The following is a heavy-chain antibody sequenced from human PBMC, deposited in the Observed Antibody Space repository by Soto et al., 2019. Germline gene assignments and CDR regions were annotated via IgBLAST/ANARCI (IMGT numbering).Heavy chain of an antibody. V-gene: IGHV4-59*01. CDR1: GGSISSYY. J-gene: IGHJ6*03. CDR3: ARANHSGSYYAYYMDV. Sequence: SETLSLTCTVSGGSISSYYWSWIRQPPGKGLEWIGNIYYSGSINYSPSLKSRVTLSLDTSKNQFSLKLTSVTAADTALYYCARANHSGSYYAYYMDVWGKGTTVTVSS. D-gene: IGHD1-26*01. CDR2: IYYSGSI.